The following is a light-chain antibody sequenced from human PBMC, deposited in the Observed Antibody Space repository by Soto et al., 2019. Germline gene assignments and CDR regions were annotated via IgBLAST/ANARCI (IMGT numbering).Light chain of an antibody. V-gene: IGKV3-20*01. J-gene: IGKJ3*01. CDR1: QSVSSSY. CDR3: QQYGSSQFT. CDR2: GAS. Sequence: EIVLTQSPGTLSLSPGERATLSCRASQSVSSSYLAWYQQKPGQAPRLLIYGASSRATGIPDRFSGSGSGTDFTLTIRRLEPEAFSVYYCQQYGSSQFTFGPGTKVDIK.